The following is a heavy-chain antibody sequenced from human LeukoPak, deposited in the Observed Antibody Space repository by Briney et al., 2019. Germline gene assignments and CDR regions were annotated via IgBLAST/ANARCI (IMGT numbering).Heavy chain of an antibody. J-gene: IGHJ4*02. CDR1: AFTVSSKY. D-gene: IGHD2-2*01. Sequence: PGRSLRLSCAAYAFTVSSKYMSWVRHAPGEGLEWVSFIYSGVGTYYAGSVRGGSTISRDNSKNTLYLQMNRLRADETAVYYCARASLEGVPYCTSTTCYFDFWGQGTLVTVSS. CDR2: IYSGVGT. CDR3: ARASLEGVPYCTSTTCYFDF. V-gene: IGHV3-53*01.